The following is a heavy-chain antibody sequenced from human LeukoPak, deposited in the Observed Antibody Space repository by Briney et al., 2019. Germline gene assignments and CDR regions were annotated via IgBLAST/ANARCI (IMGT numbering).Heavy chain of an antibody. CDR3: ARGSLEVATISYYYYYMDV. Sequence: ASVKVSCKASVGTFSSYAISWVRQAPGQGLEWMGGIIPIFGTANYAQKFQGRVTITADKSTSTAYMELSSLRSEDTAVYYCARGSLEVATISYYYYYMDVWGKGTTVTVSS. CDR1: VGTFSSYA. J-gene: IGHJ6*03. V-gene: IGHV1-69*06. D-gene: IGHD5-12*01. CDR2: IIPIFGTA.